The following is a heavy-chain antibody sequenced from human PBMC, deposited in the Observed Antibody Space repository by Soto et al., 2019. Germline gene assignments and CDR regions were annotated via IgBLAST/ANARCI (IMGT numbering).Heavy chain of an antibody. V-gene: IGHV3-21*01. CDR1: GFTFSSSS. CDR2: ISGTSDYI. D-gene: IGHD3-10*01. Sequence: GGSLRLSCAASGFTFSSSSMNWVRQAPGGGLEWVSSISGTSDYISYADSVKGRFTISRDNAMNSLFLQMNSLRAEDTAVYFCAREPSYYGSGSYYDFDDWGQGALVTVSS. CDR3: AREPSYYGSGSYYDFDD. J-gene: IGHJ4*02.